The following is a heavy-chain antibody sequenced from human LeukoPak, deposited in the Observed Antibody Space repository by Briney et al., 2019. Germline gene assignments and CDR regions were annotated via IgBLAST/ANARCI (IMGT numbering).Heavy chain of an antibody. J-gene: IGHJ6*03. CDR2: IYSGGSA. D-gene: IGHD5-18*01. CDR1: GFTVSSNY. V-gene: IGHV3-53*05. Sequence: GGSLRLSCAASGFTVSSNYMTWVRQAPGKGLEWVSVIYSGGSAYYADSVKGRFTVSRDNSKNTLYLQMNSLRAEDTAVYYCAKDQKRGYSYGYLFYYYYMDVWGKGTTVTISS. CDR3: AKDQKRGYSYGYLFYYYYMDV.